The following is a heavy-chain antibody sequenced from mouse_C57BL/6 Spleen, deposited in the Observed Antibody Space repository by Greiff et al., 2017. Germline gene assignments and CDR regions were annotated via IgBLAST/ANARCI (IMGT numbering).Heavy chain of an antibody. CDR1: GFTFSSYA. CDR2: ISDGGSYN. D-gene: IGHD2-4*01. V-gene: IGHV5-4*03. Sequence: DVKLVESGGGLVKPGGSLKLSCAASGFTFSSYAMSWVRQTPEKRLEWVATISDGGSYNYYPDNVKGRITISRDNAKNNLYLQMSHLKSEDTAMYYCASGDYDEGDFDYWGQGTTLTVSS. CDR3: ASGDYDEGDFDY. J-gene: IGHJ2*01.